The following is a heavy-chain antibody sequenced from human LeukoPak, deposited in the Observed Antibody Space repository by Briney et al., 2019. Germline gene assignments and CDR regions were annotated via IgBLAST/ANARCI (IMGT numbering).Heavy chain of an antibody. Sequence: SETLSLTCTVSGGSISSGNYYWSWIRQHPGKGLEWIGYIHHSGSTYYNPSLKSRVIISVDTSKNQFSLKLNSVTAADTAVYYCATYGSGSYRFDPWGQGTLVTVSS. CDR2: IHHSGST. D-gene: IGHD3-10*01. CDR1: GGSISSGNYY. J-gene: IGHJ5*02. V-gene: IGHV4-31*03. CDR3: ATYGSGSYRFDP.